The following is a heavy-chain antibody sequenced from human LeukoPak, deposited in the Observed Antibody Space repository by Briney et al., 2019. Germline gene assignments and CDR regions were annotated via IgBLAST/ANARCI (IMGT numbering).Heavy chain of an antibody. CDR1: GFTFSSYS. D-gene: IGHD3-22*01. Sequence: LSGGSLRLSCAASGFTFSSYSMNWVRQAPGKGLEWISYISSGSSTISYADSVKGRFTISRDNAKNSLYLQMNSLRAEDTAVYYCARVLHKRNYDSSDYYGYWGQGTLVTASS. CDR3: ARVLHKRNYDSSDYYGY. J-gene: IGHJ4*02. CDR2: ISSGSSTI. V-gene: IGHV3-48*01.